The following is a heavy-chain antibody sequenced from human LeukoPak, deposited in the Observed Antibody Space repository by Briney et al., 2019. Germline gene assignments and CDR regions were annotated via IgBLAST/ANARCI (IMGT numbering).Heavy chain of an antibody. V-gene: IGHV1-2*02. Sequence: GASVKVSCKASGGTFSSYAISWVRQAPGQGLEWMGWINPNSGGTNSSQKFQDRVTLTRDTSISTAYMELSSLRSDDTAVYYCARAYGSGSSYHPDYWGQGTLVTVSS. D-gene: IGHD3-10*01. J-gene: IGHJ4*02. CDR3: ARAYGSGSSYHPDY. CDR1: GGTFSSYA. CDR2: INPNSGGT.